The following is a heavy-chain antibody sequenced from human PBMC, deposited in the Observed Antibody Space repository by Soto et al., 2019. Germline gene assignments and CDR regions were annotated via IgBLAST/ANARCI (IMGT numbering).Heavy chain of an antibody. D-gene: IGHD3-3*01. CDR1: GFTFSSYE. Sequence: QSGGSLRLSCAASGFTFSSYEMNWVCQAPGQGLEWVSYISDSGGTVYYADSVKGRFTVSRDNAQNSVYLQMNSLRTEDTAVYYCARDLLHYDFWSGYSAYFYYGMDVWGPGTTVTVSS. J-gene: IGHJ6*02. V-gene: IGHV3-48*03. CDR2: ISDSGGTV. CDR3: ARDLLHYDFWSGYSAYFYYGMDV.